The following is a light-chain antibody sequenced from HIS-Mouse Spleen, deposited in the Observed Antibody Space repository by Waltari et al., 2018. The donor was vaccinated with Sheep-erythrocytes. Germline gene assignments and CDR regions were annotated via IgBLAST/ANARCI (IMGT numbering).Light chain of an antibody. Sequence: QSVLTQPPSASGTPGQRVTISCSGSSSNIGSNYVYWYQQLPGTAPKLLIYMNNQRPSGVPDRFSGSKSGTSASLAISGLRSDDEADYYCAAWDDSLSGNWVFGGGTKLTVL. CDR2: MNN. CDR1: SSNIGSNY. CDR3: AAWDDSLSGNWV. V-gene: IGLV1-47*01. J-gene: IGLJ3*02.